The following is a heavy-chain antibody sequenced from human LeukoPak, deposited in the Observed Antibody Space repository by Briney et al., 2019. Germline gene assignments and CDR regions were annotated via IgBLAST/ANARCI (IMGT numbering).Heavy chain of an antibody. J-gene: IGHJ6*04. V-gene: IGHV4-59*01. CDR1: GGSISSYY. Sequence: SETLSLTCTVSGGSISSYYWGWIRQPPGKGLEWIGYIYYSGSTNYNPSLKSRVTISVDTSKNQFSLKLSSVTAADTAVYYCARDRRDIVVVPAAMDYYYYGMDVWGKGTTVTVSS. CDR2: IYYSGST. D-gene: IGHD2-2*01. CDR3: ARDRRDIVVVPAAMDYYYYGMDV.